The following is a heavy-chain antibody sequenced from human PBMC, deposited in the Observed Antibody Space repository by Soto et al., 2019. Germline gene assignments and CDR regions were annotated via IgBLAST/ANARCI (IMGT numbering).Heavy chain of an antibody. V-gene: IGHV1-18*03. CDR1: GYTFTSYG. J-gene: IGHJ6*02. Sequence: ASVKVSCKASGYTFTSYGISWVRQAPGQGLEWMGWISAYNGNTNYAQKLQGRVTMTTDTSTSTAYMELRSLRSDDMAVYYCAREGAYGGGAGPFYYYYYGMDVWGQGTTVTVSS. CDR2: ISAYNGNT. CDR3: AREGAYGGGAGPFYYYYYGMDV. D-gene: IGHD3-16*01.